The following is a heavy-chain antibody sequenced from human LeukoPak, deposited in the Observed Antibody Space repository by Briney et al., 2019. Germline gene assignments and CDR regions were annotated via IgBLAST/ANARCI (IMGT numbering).Heavy chain of an antibody. CDR3: ATARLDHPYYFDY. CDR1: GYSFTSHY. J-gene: IGHJ4*02. D-gene: IGHD1-1*01. CDR2: INPSGSST. Sequence: ASVKVSCKASGYSFTSHYMHWVRQAPGQGLECLGLINPSGSSTLYAQKFQGRVTMTRDMSTTTDYMELSSLRSEDTAVYYCATARLDHPYYFDYWGQGTLVTVSS. V-gene: IGHV1-46*01.